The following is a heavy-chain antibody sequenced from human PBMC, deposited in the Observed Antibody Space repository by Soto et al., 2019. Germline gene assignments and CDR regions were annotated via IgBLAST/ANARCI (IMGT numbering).Heavy chain of an antibody. CDR1: GYTFTSYG. V-gene: IGHV1-18*04. CDR3: ARLLLAQTYSTSGVYFDL. D-gene: IGHD6-6*01. J-gene: IGHJ2*01. Sequence: QVQLVQSGAEVKKPGASVKVSCKASGYTFTSYGISWVRQAPGQGLEWMGWISAYNGNTNYAQKLQGRVTMTTDTSTSTAYMELRSLRSDATAVYYCARLLLAQTYSTSGVYFDLWGRGTLVTVSS. CDR2: ISAYNGNT.